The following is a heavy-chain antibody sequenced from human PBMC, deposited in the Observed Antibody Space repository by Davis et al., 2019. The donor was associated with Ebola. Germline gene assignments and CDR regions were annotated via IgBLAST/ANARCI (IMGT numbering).Heavy chain of an antibody. J-gene: IGHJ4*02. V-gene: IGHV1-2*02. CDR3: ARDPPMFHCSSTSCYTGFGDY. Sequence: ASVKVSCKASGYTFTGYYMHWVRQAPGQGLAWMGWINPNSGGTNYAQKFQGRVTMTRDTSISTAYMELSRLRSDDTAVYYCARDPPMFHCSSTSCYTGFGDYWGQGTLVTVSS. CDR1: GYTFTGYY. D-gene: IGHD2-2*02. CDR2: INPNSGGT.